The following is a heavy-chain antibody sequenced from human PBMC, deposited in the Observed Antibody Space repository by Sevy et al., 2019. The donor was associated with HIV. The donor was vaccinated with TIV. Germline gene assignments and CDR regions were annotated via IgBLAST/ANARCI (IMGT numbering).Heavy chain of an antibody. D-gene: IGHD6-19*01. Sequence: ASVKVSCKASGYTFTSYGISWVRQAPGQRLEWMGWISAYNGNTNYAQKLQGRVTMTTDTSTSTAYMELRSLRSDDTAVYYCVRVGIAVAGTKLDYWGQGTLVTVSS. CDR3: VRVGIAVAGTKLDY. CDR1: GYTFTSYG. J-gene: IGHJ4*02. V-gene: IGHV1-18*01. CDR2: ISAYNGNT.